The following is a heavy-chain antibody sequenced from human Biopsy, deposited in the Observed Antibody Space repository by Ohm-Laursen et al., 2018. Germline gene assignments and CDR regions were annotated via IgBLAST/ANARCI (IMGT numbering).Heavy chain of an antibody. V-gene: IGHV3-21*06. CDR3: ARDASPWGSDDVFDV. Sequence: GSLRLSCAASGFTFSSYAMNWVRQVPGKGLEWVSSITRDSASIHYADSMKGRFTISRDNAKNSLYLEMSSLRAEDTALYYCARDASPWGSDDVFDVWGQGTMVTVSS. D-gene: IGHD3-16*01. CDR2: ITRDSASI. J-gene: IGHJ3*01. CDR1: GFTFSSYA.